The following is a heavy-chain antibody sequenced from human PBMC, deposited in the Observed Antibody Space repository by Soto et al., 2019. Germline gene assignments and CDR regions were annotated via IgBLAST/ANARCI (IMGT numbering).Heavy chain of an antibody. Sequence: QVQLVQSGAEVKKPGASVKVSCKASGYTFTSYGITWVRQAPGQGLEWMGWISPYNGNTKYAQKLQGRVTMTTETSTSTGYMELRSLRSDDTAVYFCARDLQDIVAVSAATVHYYYGIDVWGQGTTVTVPS. V-gene: IGHV1-18*04. CDR2: ISPYNGNT. CDR1: GYTFTSYG. J-gene: IGHJ6*02. D-gene: IGHD2-2*01. CDR3: ARDLQDIVAVSAATVHYYYGIDV.